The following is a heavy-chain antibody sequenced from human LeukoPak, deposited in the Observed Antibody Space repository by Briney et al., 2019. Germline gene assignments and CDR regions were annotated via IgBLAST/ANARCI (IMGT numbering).Heavy chain of an antibody. CDR3: ASFETVAAYPFDY. CDR2: ISGNSIYI. D-gene: IGHD6-19*01. J-gene: IGHJ4*02. CDR1: GFTFSNYD. Sequence: GGSLRLSCAASGFTFSNYDMNWVRQAPGKGLEWVSSISGNSIYIYYADSVKGRFTISRDNAKNSLYLQMSSLRVADTAVYYCASFETVAAYPFDYWGQGTLVTVSS. V-gene: IGHV3-21*01.